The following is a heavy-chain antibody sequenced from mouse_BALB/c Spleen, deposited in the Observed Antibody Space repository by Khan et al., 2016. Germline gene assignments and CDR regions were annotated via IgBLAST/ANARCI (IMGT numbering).Heavy chain of an antibody. CDR3: ARAGYYGYLAY. CDR1: GFDFRRYW. CDR2: INPDSRTI. D-gene: IGHD1-1*01. Sequence: EVKLLESGGGLVQPGGSLKLSCAASGFDFRRYWMSWVRQAPGKGLEWIGDINPDSRTINYTPSLKDKFTISRDNAKNTLYLQMSKVRSEDTALYYCARAGYYGYLAYWGQGTLVSVSA. J-gene: IGHJ3*01. V-gene: IGHV4-1*02.